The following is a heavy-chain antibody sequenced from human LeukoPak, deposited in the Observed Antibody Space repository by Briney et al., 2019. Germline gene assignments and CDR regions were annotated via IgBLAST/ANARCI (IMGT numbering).Heavy chain of an antibody. CDR2: ISSSSSYI. J-gene: IGHJ4*02. CDR1: GFTFSSYS. CDR3: AKDFGYCTTH. Sequence: GGSLRLSCAASGFTFSSYSMNWVRQAPGKGLEWVSSISSSSSYIYYADSVKGRFTISRDNSKNTLYLQMNSLRAEDTAVYYCAKDFGYCTTHWGQGTLVTVSS. V-gene: IGHV3-21*04. D-gene: IGHD2-8*01.